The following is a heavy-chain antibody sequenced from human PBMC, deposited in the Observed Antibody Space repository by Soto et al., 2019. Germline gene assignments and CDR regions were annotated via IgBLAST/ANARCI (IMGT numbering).Heavy chain of an antibody. CDR1: GFTFSSYA. J-gene: IGHJ6*03. CDR2: ISSNGGST. Sequence: GGSLRLSCAASGFTFSSYAMHWVRQAPGKGLEYVSAISSNGGSTYYANSVKGRFTISRDNSKNTLYLQMGSLRAEDMAVYYCARAPYYDFWSGYYVGGFMDVWGKGTTVTVSS. D-gene: IGHD3-3*01. CDR3: ARAPYYDFWSGYYVGGFMDV. V-gene: IGHV3-64*01.